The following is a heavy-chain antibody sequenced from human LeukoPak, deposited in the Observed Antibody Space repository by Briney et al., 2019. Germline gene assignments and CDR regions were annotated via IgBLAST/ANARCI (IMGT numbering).Heavy chain of an antibody. CDR2: IYYSGST. J-gene: IGHJ6*02. CDR3: ARLGRYQLLLGYYYYGMDV. Sequence: SETLSLTCTVSGGSISSYYWSWIRQHPGKGLEWIGYIYYSGSTYYNPSLKSRVTISVDTSKNQFSLKLSSVTAADTAVYYCARLGRYQLLLGYYYYGMDVWGQGTTVTVSS. D-gene: IGHD2-2*01. CDR1: GGSISSYY. V-gene: IGHV4-59*06.